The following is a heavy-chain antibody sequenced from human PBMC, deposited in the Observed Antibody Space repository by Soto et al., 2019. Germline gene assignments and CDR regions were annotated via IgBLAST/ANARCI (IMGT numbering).Heavy chain of an antibody. D-gene: IGHD1-26*01. V-gene: IGHV3-23*01. CDR2: ISGGGNDA. CDR3: AGSLILATTGIEPFDF. J-gene: IGHJ5*01. Sequence: GPLRHCCAASGPSFNTYAVCWVRQAPGKGLEWVSSISGGGNDAYYADSVKGRFTISRDNSRNTLYLQMNSLRADDTAVHYCAGSLILATTGIEPFDFCG. CDR1: GPSFNTYA.